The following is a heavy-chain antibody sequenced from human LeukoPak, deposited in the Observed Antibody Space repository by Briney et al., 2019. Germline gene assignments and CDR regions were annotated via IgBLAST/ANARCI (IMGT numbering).Heavy chain of an antibody. Sequence: SETLSLTCTVSGYSISSGYFWGWIRQPPGKGLEWIGTIYYSGSIHYNPSLRSRVTISLDTTYNRFSLNLSSVTAADTAVYYCARLYYYDSSGYLIYYYMDVWGKGTTVTISS. J-gene: IGHJ6*03. CDR2: IYYSGSI. D-gene: IGHD3-22*01. V-gene: IGHV4-38-2*02. CDR3: ARLYYYDSSGYLIYYYMDV. CDR1: GYSISSGYF.